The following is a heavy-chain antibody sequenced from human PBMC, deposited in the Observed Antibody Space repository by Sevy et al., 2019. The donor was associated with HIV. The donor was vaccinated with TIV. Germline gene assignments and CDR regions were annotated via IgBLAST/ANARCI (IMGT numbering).Heavy chain of an antibody. CDR1: GFTFDDYA. J-gene: IGHJ6*02. CDR2: ISWNSGSI. CDR3: AKEHCSSTSCYARGMDV. V-gene: IGHV3-9*01. Sequence: GGSLRLSCAASGFTFDDYAMHWVRQAPGKGLEWVSGISWNSGSIGYADSVKGRFTISRDNAKNSSYLQMNSLRAEDTAFYYCAKEHCSSTSCYARGMDVWGQGTTVTVSS. D-gene: IGHD2-2*01.